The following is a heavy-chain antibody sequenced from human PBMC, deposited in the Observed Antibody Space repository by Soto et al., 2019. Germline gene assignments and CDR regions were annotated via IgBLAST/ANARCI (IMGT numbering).Heavy chain of an antibody. V-gene: IGHV1-69*01. J-gene: IGHJ5*02. CDR2: IIPIFGTA. CDR1: GGTFSSYA. D-gene: IGHD2-2*01. CDR3: ARERSVYCSSTSCHNWFDP. Sequence: QVQLVQSGAEVKKPGSSVKVSCKASGGTFSSYAISWVRQAPGQGLEWMGGIIPIFGTANYAQKFQGRVTITADESTSTAYMELSSLRSEDTAVYYCARERSVYCSSTSCHNWFDPWGQGTLVTVSS.